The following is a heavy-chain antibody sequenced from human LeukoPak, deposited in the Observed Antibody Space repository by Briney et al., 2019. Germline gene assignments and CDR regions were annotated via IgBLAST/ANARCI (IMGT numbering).Heavy chain of an antibody. CDR2: IYTSGST. D-gene: IGHD3-3*01. CDR3: ATYHYDFWSGNYYVDY. V-gene: IGHV4-4*09. J-gene: IGHJ4*02. CDR1: GGSISGHY. Sequence: PSETLSLTCSVSGGSISGHYWSWIRQPPGKGLEWIGYIYTSGSTNYNPSLKSRVTISVDTSKNQFSLKLSSVTAADTAVYYCATYHYDFWSGNYYVDYWGQGTLVTVSS.